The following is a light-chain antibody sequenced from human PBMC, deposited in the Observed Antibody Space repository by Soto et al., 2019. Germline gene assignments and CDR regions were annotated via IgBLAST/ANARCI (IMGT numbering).Light chain of an antibody. CDR1: QSISSY. J-gene: IGKJ1*01. V-gene: IGKV1-39*01. CDR2: AAS. CDR3: LQDYNYPRT. Sequence: DIQMTQSPSSLSACVGDRVTITCRASQSISSYLNWYQQKPGKAPKLLIYAASSLQSGVPSRFSGSGSGTDFTLTISSLQPEDFATYYCLQDYNYPRTFGHGTKVYIK.